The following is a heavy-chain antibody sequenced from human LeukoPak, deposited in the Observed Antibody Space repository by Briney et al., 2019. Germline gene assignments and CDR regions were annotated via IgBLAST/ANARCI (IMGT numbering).Heavy chain of an antibody. D-gene: IGHD6-19*01. V-gene: IGHV5-51*01. Sequence: GAELKTSYKGSGSGFTSYWIGWVRRKPGKGVEWRGIIYHGESDTRYSPSFQGQVTISADKSISTAYQQWSSMKDADSAMYYCARLRGGYSSGWSGGEYWGQGTLVTVSS. CDR3: ARLRGGYSSGWSGGEY. CDR1: GSGFTSYW. CDR2: IYHGESDT. J-gene: IGHJ4*02.